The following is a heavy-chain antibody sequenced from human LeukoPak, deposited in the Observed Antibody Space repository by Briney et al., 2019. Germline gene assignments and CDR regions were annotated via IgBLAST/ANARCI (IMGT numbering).Heavy chain of an antibody. CDR2: TYYSGST. CDR3: ASLSYGDYANVGGPTGWFDP. D-gene: IGHD4-17*01. J-gene: IGHJ5*02. CDR1: GGSISSYY. V-gene: IGHV4-59*12. Sequence: SETLSLTCTVSGGSISSYYWSWIRQPPGKGLEWIGYTYYSGSTNYNPSLKSRVTISVDTSKNQFSLKLSSVTAADTAVYYCASLSYGDYANVGGPTGWFDPRGQGTLVTVSS.